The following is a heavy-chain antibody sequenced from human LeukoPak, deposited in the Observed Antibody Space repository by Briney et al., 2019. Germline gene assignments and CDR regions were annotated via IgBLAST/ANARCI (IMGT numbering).Heavy chain of an antibody. J-gene: IGHJ5*01. CDR3: AAIDLIWFGEIGGAHWFDS. CDR1: GGSMNTTNW. CDR2: IYHGGRT. D-gene: IGHD3-10*01. V-gene: IGHV4-4*02. Sequence: PSGTLSLTCAVSGGSMNTTNWWRGVRQPPGKGLEWIGEIYHGGRTNYNQSLKSRFTLSVDKSKNQFSLKLNSVNAADTAMYDCAAIDLIWFGEIGGAHWFDSWGQGTLVTVSS.